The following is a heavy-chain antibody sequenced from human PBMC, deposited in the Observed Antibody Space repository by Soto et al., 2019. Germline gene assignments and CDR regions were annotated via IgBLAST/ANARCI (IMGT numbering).Heavy chain of an antibody. J-gene: IGHJ6*02. V-gene: IGHV1-69*06. CDR3: ATARRFDSSGYYYYYGMDV. CDR2: IIPIFGTA. CDR1: GGTFSSYA. D-gene: IGHD3-22*01. Sequence: SVKVSCKASGGTFSSYAVSWVRQAPGQGLEWMGGIIPIFGTANYAQKFQGRVTITADKSTSTAYMELSSLRSEDTAVYYCATARRFDSSGYYYYYGMDVWGQGTTVTVSS.